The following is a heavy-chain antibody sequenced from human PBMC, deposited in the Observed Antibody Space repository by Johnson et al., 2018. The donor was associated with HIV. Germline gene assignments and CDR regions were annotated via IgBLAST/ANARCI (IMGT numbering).Heavy chain of an antibody. CDR3: ARSYSSLDAFDI. V-gene: IGHV3-30*04. CDR2: ISYDGSNK. J-gene: IGHJ3*02. Sequence: QVQLEESGGGVVQPERSLRLSCSASAFTFSRHAMHWVRQAPGKGPEWVACISYDGSNKYYADSVKGRFTISRDNSKNTLYLQMNSLRAEDTAVYYCARSYSSLDAFDIWGQGTMVTVSS. CDR1: AFTFSRHA. D-gene: IGHD6-13*01.